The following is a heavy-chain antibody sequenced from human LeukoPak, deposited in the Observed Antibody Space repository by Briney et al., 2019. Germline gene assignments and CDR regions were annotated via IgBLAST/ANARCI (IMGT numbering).Heavy chain of an antibody. CDR1: GFTVSSNY. D-gene: IGHD6-19*01. CDR3: ARDLHSSGWYLNWFDP. J-gene: IGHJ5*02. Sequence: GGSLRLSCAASGFTVSSNYMSWVRQAPGKGLEWVSVIYSGGSTYYADSVKGRFTISRDNSKNTLYLQMNSLRAEDTAVYYCARDLHSSGWYLNWFDPWGQGTLVTVSS. CDR2: IYSGGST. V-gene: IGHV3-66*01.